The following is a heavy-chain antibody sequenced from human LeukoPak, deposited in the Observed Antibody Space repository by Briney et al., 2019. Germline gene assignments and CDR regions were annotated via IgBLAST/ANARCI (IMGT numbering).Heavy chain of an antibody. V-gene: IGHV3-13*05. CDR1: GFTFSSYD. CDR2: ISTAGNP. J-gene: IGHJ6*02. D-gene: IGHD2-2*01. CDR3: VRECRSIIRCNHYYGMDV. Sequence: GGSLRLSCAASGFTFSSYDMHWVRQAPGKGLEWVSVISTAGNPYYSDSVKGRFTIFRENAENSLYLQMNSLRAGDTAVYYCVRECRSIIRCNHYYGMDVWGQGTTVTVSS.